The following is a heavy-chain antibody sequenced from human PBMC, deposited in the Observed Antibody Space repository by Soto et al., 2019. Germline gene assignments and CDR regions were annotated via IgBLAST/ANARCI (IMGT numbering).Heavy chain of an antibody. J-gene: IGHJ1*01. CDR2: IIPILGIA. D-gene: IGHD2-15*01. Sequence: QVQLVQSGAEVKKPGSSVKVSCKASGGTFSSYTISWVRQAPGQGLEWMGRIIPILGIANAAQKFQGRVTITADKSTSTAYMELSSMRSADTAVYYWARDKADISVAYWAQGNLVTVSS. CDR3: ARDKADISVAY. V-gene: IGHV1-69*08. CDR1: GGTFSSYT.